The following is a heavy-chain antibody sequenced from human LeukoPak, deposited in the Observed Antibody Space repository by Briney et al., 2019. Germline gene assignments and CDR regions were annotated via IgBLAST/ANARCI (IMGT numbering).Heavy chain of an antibody. D-gene: IGHD1-26*01. V-gene: IGHV1-2*02. J-gene: IGHJ4*02. CDR1: GYTFTGYY. CDR2: INPNSGGT. Sequence: ASVKVSCKASGYTFTGYYMHWVRQAPGQGLEWMGWINPNSGGTKYAQKFQGRVTMTRDTSISTTYMELSSLISDDSAIYYRARAAYIGGNSWPGFWGQGTLVTVSS. CDR3: ARAAYIGGNSWPGF.